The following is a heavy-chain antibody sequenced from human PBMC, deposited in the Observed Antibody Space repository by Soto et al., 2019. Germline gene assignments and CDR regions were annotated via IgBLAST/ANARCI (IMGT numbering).Heavy chain of an antibody. CDR3: AREGKSYYFDY. J-gene: IGHJ4*02. CDR2: IWYDGSKK. V-gene: IGHV3-33*01. Sequence: QVQLVESGGGVVQPGRSLRLSCAASGFTFSSYGMHWVRQAPGKGLEWVAVIWYDGSKKYYADSVKGRFTISRDNSKNTLYLQMNSLRAEDTAVYYCAREGKSYYFDYWGQGTLVTVSS. CDR1: GFTFSSYG.